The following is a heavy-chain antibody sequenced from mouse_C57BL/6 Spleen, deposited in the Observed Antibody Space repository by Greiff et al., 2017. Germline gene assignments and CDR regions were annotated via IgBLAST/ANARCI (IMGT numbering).Heavy chain of an antibody. CDR3: ARGGYGSSFWYFDV. D-gene: IGHD1-1*01. J-gene: IGHJ1*03. CDR1: GYTFTSYG. CDR2: NYPRGGNT. Sequence: QVQLQQSGAELARPGASVKLSCKASGYTFTSYGISWVKQRTGQGLEWIGENYPRGGNTYYNEKFKGKATLTADKSSSTAYMELRSLTSEDSAVYFCARGGYGSSFWYFDVWGTGTTVTVSS. V-gene: IGHV1-81*01.